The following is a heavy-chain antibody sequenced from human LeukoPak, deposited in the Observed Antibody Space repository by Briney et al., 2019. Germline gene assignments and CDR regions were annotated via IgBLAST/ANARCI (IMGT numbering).Heavy chain of an antibody. D-gene: IGHD1-26*01. CDR1: GVSISSSNSY. J-gene: IGHJ4*02. V-gene: IGHV4-39*07. Sequence: SETLSLTCTVSGVSISSSNSYWGWIRQPPGKGLEWIGSIYYSGSTYYNPSLKSRVTISVDTSKNQFSLKLSSVTAADTAVYYCAREGVVGAIDYWGQGTLSPSPQ. CDR3: AREGVVGAIDY. CDR2: IYYSGST.